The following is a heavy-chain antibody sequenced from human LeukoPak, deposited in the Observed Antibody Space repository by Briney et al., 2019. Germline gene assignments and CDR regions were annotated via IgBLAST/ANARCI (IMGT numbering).Heavy chain of an antibody. J-gene: IGHJ5*02. D-gene: IGHD3-16*02. CDR3: AHRRDYVWGSYRLSNWFDP. V-gene: IGHV2-5*01. CDR2: IYWNDDK. CDR1: GFSLSTSGVG. Sequence: GPTLVKPTQTPTLTCTFSGFSLSTSGVGVGWIRQPPGKALEWLALIYWNDDKRYSPSLKSRLTITKDTSKNQVVLTMTNMDPVDTATYYCAHRRDYVWGSYRLSNWFDPWGQGTLVTVSS.